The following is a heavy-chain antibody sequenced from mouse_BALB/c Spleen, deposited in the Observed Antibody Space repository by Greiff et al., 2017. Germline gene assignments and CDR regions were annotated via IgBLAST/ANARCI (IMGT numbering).Heavy chain of an antibody. CDR1: GYTLTSYW. CDR3: ARSGMGGNYSLYAMDY. J-gene: IGHJ4*01. D-gene: IGHD2-1*01. V-gene: IGHV1-87*01. CDR2: IYPGDGDT. Sequence: VQLQESGAELARPGASVKLSCKASGYTLTSYWMHWVKQRPGQGLEWIGAIYPGDGDTRYTQKFKGKATLTADKSSSTAYMQLSSLASEDSAVYYCARSGMGGNYSLYAMDYWGQGTSVTVSS.